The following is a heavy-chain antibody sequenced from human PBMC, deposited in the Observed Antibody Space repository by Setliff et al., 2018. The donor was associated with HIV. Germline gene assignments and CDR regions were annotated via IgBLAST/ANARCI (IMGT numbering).Heavy chain of an antibody. V-gene: IGHV1-46*01. CDR3: ARDGGDGSGYYYEDY. J-gene: IGHJ4*02. CDR1: GYTFTRNQ. D-gene: IGHD3-22*01. Sequence: ASVKVSCKASGYTFTRNQKHWVRQAPGERLEWMGIINPSGGSSAYAEKFRGRVTMSSDTSTNTVYMELRSLRSEETAVFYCARDGGDGSGYYYEDYWGQGTLVTVSS. CDR2: INPSGGSS.